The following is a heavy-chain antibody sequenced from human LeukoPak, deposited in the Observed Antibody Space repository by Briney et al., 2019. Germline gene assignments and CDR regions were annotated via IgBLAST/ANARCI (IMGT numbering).Heavy chain of an antibody. J-gene: IGHJ5*02. CDR2: IYTSGST. CDR1: GGSISSYY. D-gene: IGHD5-24*01. CDR3: ARHKDGYNGDSWFDP. Sequence: SETLSLTCTVSGGSISSYYWSWMRQPPGKGLEWIGYIYTSGSTNYNPSLKSRVTISVDTSKNQFSLKLSSVTAADTAVYYCARHKDGYNGDSWFDPWGQGTLVTVSS. V-gene: IGHV4-4*09.